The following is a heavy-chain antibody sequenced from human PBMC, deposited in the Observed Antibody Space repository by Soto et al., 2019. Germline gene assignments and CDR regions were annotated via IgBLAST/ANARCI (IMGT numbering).Heavy chain of an antibody. J-gene: IGHJ6*02. D-gene: IGHD3-10*01. CDR1: GFTFSSYG. Sequence: GGSLRLSCAASGFTFSSYGMHWVRQAPGKGLEWVAVIWYDGSNKYYADSVKGRFTISRDNSKNTLYLQMNSLRAEDTAVYYCPRGAITMVRGGHYGMDVWGQGTTVTISS. V-gene: IGHV3-33*01. CDR2: IWYDGSNK. CDR3: PRGAITMVRGGHYGMDV.